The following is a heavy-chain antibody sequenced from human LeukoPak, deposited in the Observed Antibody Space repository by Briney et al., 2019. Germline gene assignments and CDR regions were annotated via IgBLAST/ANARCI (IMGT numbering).Heavy chain of an antibody. J-gene: IGHJ5*02. CDR2: IYHNGST. CDR3: ARHVGHDFWSGYRSVDP. Sequence: SETLSLTCTVSGGSLRRTGYCWGWIRQPPGKGLEWIGSIYHNGSTCNNPSLKSRVILSVDTSKNQFSLKLSSVTAADTAVYYCARHVGHDFWSGYRSVDPWGQGTLVTVSS. V-gene: IGHV4-39*01. CDR1: GGSLRRTGYC. D-gene: IGHD3-3*01.